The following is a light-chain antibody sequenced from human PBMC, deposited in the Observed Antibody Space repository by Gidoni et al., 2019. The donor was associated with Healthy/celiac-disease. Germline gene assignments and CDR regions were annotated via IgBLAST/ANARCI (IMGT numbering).Light chain of an antibody. J-gene: IGKJ3*01. CDR1: QSVSSY. V-gene: IGKV3-11*01. CDR3: QQRSNWPPEIT. Sequence: EIVLTQSPATLSLSPGERATLSCRASQSVSSYLAWYQQKPGQAPRLLIYDASNRATGIPARFSGSGSGTDFTLTLSSLEPEDLAVYYCQQRSNWPPEITFGPGTKVDIK. CDR2: DAS.